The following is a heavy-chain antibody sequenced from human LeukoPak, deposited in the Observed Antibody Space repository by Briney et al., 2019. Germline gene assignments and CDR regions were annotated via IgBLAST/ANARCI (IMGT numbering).Heavy chain of an antibody. Sequence: PGGSLRLSCAASGFTFSSYAMSWVRQAPGKGLEWVSCISGRGGSTYYVDSVKGRFTISRDNSKNTLYLQMSSLRAEDTAVYYCAKDASYGDYVRYFQHWGQGTLVTVSS. D-gene: IGHD4-17*01. CDR1: GFTFSSYA. J-gene: IGHJ1*01. CDR2: ISGRGGST. V-gene: IGHV3-23*01. CDR3: AKDASYGDYVRYFQH.